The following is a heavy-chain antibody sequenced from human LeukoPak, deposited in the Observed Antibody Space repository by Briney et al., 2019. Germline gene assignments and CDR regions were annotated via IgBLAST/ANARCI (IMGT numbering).Heavy chain of an antibody. J-gene: IGHJ4*02. CDR3: ARGYCSGGSCYWVY. Sequence: PVKVSCKASGCTFSSYAISWLRQAPGQGLEWMGRIIPIFGTANYAQKFQGRVTITTDESTSTAYMELSSLRSEDTAVYYCARGYCSGGSCYWVYWGQGTLVTVSS. V-gene: IGHV1-69*05. D-gene: IGHD2-15*01. CDR2: IIPIFGTA. CDR1: GCTFSSYA.